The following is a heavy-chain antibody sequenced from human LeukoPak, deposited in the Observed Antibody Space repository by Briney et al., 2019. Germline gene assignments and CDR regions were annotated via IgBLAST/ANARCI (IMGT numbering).Heavy chain of an antibody. V-gene: IGHV3-11*04. CDR3: AGHPLYSSSWYPNY. CDR1: GFTFSDYY. CDR2: ISSSGSTI. Sequence: GGSLRLSCAASGFTFSDYYMSWIRQAPGKGLEWVSYISSSGSTIYYADSVKGRFTISRDNAKNSLYLQMNSLRAEDTAVYYCAGHPLYSSSWYPNYWGQGTLVTVSS. J-gene: IGHJ4*02. D-gene: IGHD6-13*01.